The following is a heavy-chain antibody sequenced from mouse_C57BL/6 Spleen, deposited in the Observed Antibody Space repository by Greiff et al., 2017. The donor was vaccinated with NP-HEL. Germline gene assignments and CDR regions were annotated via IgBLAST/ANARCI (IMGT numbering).Heavy chain of an antibody. CDR2: IWSGGST. Sequence: VKLVESGPGLVQPSQSLSITCTVSGFSLTSYGVHWVRQSPGKGLEWLGVIWSGGSTDYNAAFISRLSISKDNSKSQVFFKMNSLQADDTAIYYCARNSGALLSYYFDYWGQGTTLTVSS. V-gene: IGHV2-2*01. CDR1: GFSLTSYG. J-gene: IGHJ2*01. D-gene: IGHD2-1*01. CDR3: ARNSGALLSYYFDY.